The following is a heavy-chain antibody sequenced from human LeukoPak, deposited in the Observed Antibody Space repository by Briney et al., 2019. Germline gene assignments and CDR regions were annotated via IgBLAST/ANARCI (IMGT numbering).Heavy chain of an antibody. CDR3: AIDYGSESYTPTDTN. Sequence: SETLSLTCTVSGYSISSGYYRGWIRQPPGKGLEWIGSIYHSGSTYYNPSLKSRVTISVDTSKNQFSLKLSSVTAADTAVYYCAIDYGSESYTPTDTNWGQGTMVTVSS. D-gene: IGHD3-10*01. CDR2: IYHSGST. J-gene: IGHJ3*01. CDR1: GYSISSGYY. V-gene: IGHV4-38-2*02.